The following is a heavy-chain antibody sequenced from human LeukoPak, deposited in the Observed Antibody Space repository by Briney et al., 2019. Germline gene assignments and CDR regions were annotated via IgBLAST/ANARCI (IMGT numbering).Heavy chain of an antibody. CDR3: ARRRKVAATGDAFDV. J-gene: IGHJ3*01. Sequence: SETLSLTCTVSDGSINNYYWNWIRQPPGKGLEWIGYVYYCGTINYNPSLKSRVTISVDTSKTHFSLKLNSVTAADTAVYYCARRRKVAATGDAFDVWGQGTVVTVSS. CDR2: VYYCGTI. D-gene: IGHD5-12*01. CDR1: DGSINNYY. V-gene: IGHV4-59*08.